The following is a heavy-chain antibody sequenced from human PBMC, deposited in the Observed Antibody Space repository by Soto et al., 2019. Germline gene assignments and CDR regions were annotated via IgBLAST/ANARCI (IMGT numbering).Heavy chain of an antibody. V-gene: IGHV4-31*03. Sequence: QVRLQESGPGLVKPSQTLSLTCTVSGGSISSGGYYWSWIRQHPGKGLEWIGYIYYSGSTYYNPSLKSRVTISVDTSKNQFSLKLSSVTAADTAVYYCARAAGPYYYYYGMDVWGQGTTVTVSS. J-gene: IGHJ6*02. D-gene: IGHD6-13*01. CDR1: GGSISSGGYY. CDR3: ARAAGPYYYYYGMDV. CDR2: IYYSGST.